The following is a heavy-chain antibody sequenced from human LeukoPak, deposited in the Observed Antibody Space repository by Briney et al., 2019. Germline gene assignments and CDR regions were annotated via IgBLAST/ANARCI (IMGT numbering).Heavy chain of an antibody. CDR2: ISWNSGSI. D-gene: IGHD1-26*01. V-gene: IGHV3-9*01. CDR3: ARVLYSGSYYFDS. Sequence: GGSLRLSCAASGFTFDDYAMHWVRQAPGKGLEWVSGISWNSGSIGYADSVKGRFTISRDNSKNTLDLQMNTLGAEDTAVYYCARVLYSGSYYFDSWGQGTLVTVSS. CDR1: GFTFDDYA. J-gene: IGHJ4*02.